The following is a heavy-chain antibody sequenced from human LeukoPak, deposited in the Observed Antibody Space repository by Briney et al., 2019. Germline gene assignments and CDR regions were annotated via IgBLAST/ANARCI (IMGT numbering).Heavy chain of an antibody. CDR1: GFTFSNYW. CDR2: IQQEGSEK. CDR3: ARDLGGGLWPNAFDI. Sequence: GGSLRLSCAASGFTFSNYWMTWVRHAPGIGLEWVANIQQEGSEKYYVDSVRGRLTISRDNAKSSLCLQINSLRAEDTAVYYCARDLGGGLWPNAFDIWGQGTMVTVSS. V-gene: IGHV3-7*05. D-gene: IGHD3-16*01. J-gene: IGHJ3*02.